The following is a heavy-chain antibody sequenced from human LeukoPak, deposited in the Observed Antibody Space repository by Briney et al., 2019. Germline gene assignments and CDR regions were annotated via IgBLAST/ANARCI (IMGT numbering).Heavy chain of an antibody. CDR1: GYSFTSYW. J-gene: IGHJ6*02. V-gene: IGHV5-51*01. CDR3: ARQVHYYDSSGYYYDYYGMDV. CDR2: IYPGDSDT. D-gene: IGHD3-22*01. Sequence: GESLKISCKGSGYSFTSYWIGWVRQMPGKGLEWMGIIYPGDSDTRYSPSFQGQVTISADKSISTAYLQWSSLKASDTAMYYCARQVHYYDSSGYYYDYYGMDVWGQGTTVTVSS.